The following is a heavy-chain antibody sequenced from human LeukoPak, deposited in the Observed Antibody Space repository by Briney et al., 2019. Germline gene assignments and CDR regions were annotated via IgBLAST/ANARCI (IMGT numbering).Heavy chain of an antibody. CDR1: GGTFSSYA. Sequence: GASVKVSCKASGGTFSSYAISWVRQAPGQGLEWMGTINPSGASTTSAQKFQGRVIMTRDTSTSTVYMELSSLRSEDTALYYCARGEDSSGYYYSQRHYGMDVWGQGTTVTVSS. CDR2: INPSGAST. CDR3: ARGEDSSGYYYSQRHYGMDV. V-gene: IGHV1-46*01. J-gene: IGHJ6*02. D-gene: IGHD3-22*01.